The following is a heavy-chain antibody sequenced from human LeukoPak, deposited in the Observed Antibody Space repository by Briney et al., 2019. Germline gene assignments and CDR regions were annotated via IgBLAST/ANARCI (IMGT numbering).Heavy chain of an antibody. CDR3: ARFFDFWSGYWFDP. D-gene: IGHD3-3*01. V-gene: IGHV4-59*11. J-gene: IGHJ5*02. CDR2: IYDNGET. CDR1: GGSLSFHY. Sequence: SETLSLTCTVPGGSLSFHYWSWIRQPPGKGLEWIGYIYDNGETNYNPSLKRRVNISVDTSKNQFSLKLSSVTAADTAVYYCARFFDFWSGYWFDPWGQGTLVTVSS.